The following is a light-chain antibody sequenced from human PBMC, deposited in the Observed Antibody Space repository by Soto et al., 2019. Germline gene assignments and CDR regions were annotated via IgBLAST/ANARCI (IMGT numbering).Light chain of an antibody. CDR2: GAS. J-gene: IGKJ2*01. CDR3: QQYGGSPLYT. CDR1: QSVSSSH. V-gene: IGKV3-20*01. Sequence: DIVLTQSPGTLSLSPGEGATLSCRASQSVSSSHLAWYQQKPDQAPRLVIYGASSMATGIPDRFSGSGSGTDFTLTISRLEPEDFAVYYCQQYGGSPLYTFGQGTTLEIK.